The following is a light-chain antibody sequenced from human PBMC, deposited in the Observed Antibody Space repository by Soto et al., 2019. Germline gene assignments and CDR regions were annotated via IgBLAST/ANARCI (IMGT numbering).Light chain of an antibody. CDR2: AAS. J-gene: IGKJ3*01. Sequence: DIQMTQSPSSLSASVGDRVTITCRASQSISTYLNWYQQKPGKAPNLLIYAASSLQSGVPSRFSGSGSGTDFTLTISSLRPEDFATYYCQQSYSTPFTFGPGTTVDIK. V-gene: IGKV1-39*01. CDR1: QSISTY. CDR3: QQSYSTPFT.